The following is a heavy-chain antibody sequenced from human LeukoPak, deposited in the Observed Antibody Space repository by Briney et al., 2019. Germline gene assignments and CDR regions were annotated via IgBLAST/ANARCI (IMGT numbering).Heavy chain of an antibody. V-gene: IGHV3-23*01. CDR2: FGGSGGSI. CDR1: GFTFSSYS. Sequence: GGSLRLSCAASGFTFSSYSMNWVRQAPGKGLEWVSHFGGSGGSIYYADSVKGRFTISRDNSKNTLYLQMNSLRAEDTAVYYCAKSDCGGDCHLLDYWGQGTLVTVSS. D-gene: IGHD2-21*02. CDR3: AKSDCGGDCHLLDY. J-gene: IGHJ4*02.